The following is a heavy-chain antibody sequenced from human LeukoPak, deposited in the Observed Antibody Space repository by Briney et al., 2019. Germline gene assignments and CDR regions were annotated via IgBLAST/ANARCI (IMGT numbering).Heavy chain of an antibody. Sequence: GGSLRLFCAASGLTFNNYWMHWVRQAPGKGLVWVSRINTDGSDTRYADSVKGRFTISRDNAKNTLYLQMTSLRAEDTAVYYCISSSPDFDYWGQGTLVTVSS. CDR1: GLTFNNYW. CDR3: ISSSPDFDY. CDR2: INTDGSDT. J-gene: IGHJ4*02. V-gene: IGHV3-74*01.